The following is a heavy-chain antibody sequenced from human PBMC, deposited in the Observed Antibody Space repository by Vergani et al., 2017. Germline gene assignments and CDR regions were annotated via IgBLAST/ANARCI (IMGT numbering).Heavy chain of an antibody. Sequence: EVQLVQSGAEVKKPGESLKISCKGSGYSFTSYWIGWVRQMPGKGLEWMGIIYPGDSDTRYSPSFQGQVTISADKSISTAYLQWSSLKASDAAMYYGTRHFLPRYSSSWLLGWFDPWGQGTLVTVSS. J-gene: IGHJ5*02. CDR3: TRHFLPRYSSSWLLGWFDP. CDR1: GYSFTSYW. CDR2: IYPGDSDT. D-gene: IGHD6-13*01. V-gene: IGHV5-51*01.